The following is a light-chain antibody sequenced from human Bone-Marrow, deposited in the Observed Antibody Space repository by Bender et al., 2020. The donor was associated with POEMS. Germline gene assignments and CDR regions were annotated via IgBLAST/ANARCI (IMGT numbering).Light chain of an antibody. Sequence: SYELTQPSSVSVSPGQTARITCSGDALPKKYAYWYQQKPGQFPVLVIYKDSERPSGIPERFSGSSSGTIVTLTISGVQAEDEAVYYCQSADSSGASYVIFGGGTKLTVL. CDR1: ALPKKY. V-gene: IGLV3-16*01. CDR2: KDS. J-gene: IGLJ2*01. CDR3: QSADSSGASYVI.